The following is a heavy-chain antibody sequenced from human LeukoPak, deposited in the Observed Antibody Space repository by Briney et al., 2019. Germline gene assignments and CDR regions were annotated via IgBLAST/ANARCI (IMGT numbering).Heavy chain of an antibody. J-gene: IGHJ4*02. D-gene: IGHD6-13*01. Sequence: GGSLRLSCAASGFTVSSNYMSWVRQAPGKGLEWVSSITSSSNYIYYADSVKGRFTISRDNAKNSLYLQMNSLRAEDTAVYYCARGGVYSSRGIDYWGQGTLVTVPS. CDR3: ARGGVYSSRGIDY. CDR1: GFTVSSNY. CDR2: ITSSSNYI. V-gene: IGHV3-21*01.